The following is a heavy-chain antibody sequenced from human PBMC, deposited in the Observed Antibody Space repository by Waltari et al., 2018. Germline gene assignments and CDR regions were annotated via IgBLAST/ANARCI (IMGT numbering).Heavy chain of an antibody. J-gene: IGHJ3*02. CDR2: INPNSGGT. CDR3: ARSVAAAGRGAFDI. D-gene: IGHD6-13*01. V-gene: IGHV1-2*04. CDR1: GYTFTGYS. Sequence: QVQLVQSGAEVKKPGASVKVSCKASGYTFTGYSMHWVRQSPGQGLEWMGWINPNSGGTNYAQKFQGWVTMTRDTSISTAYMELSRLRSDDTAVYYCARSVAAAGRGAFDIWGQGTMVTVSS.